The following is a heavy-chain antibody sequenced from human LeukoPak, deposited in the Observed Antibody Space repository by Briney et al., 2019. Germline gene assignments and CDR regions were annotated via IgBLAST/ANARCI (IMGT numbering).Heavy chain of an antibody. CDR2: ISSSSSYI. J-gene: IGHJ6*02. CDR1: GFTFSSYS. Sequence: KPGGSLRLSCAASGFTFSSYSMNWVRQAPGKGLEWVSSISSSSSYIYYADSVKGRFTISRDNAKNSLYLQMNSLRAEDTAVYYCARDSGWLQSGMDVWGQGTTVTVSS. V-gene: IGHV3-21*01. D-gene: IGHD5-24*01. CDR3: ARDSGWLQSGMDV.